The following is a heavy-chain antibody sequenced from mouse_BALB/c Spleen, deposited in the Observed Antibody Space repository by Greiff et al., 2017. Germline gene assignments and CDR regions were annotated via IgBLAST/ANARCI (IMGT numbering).Heavy chain of an antibody. CDR3: AREGRLRSYYFDY. V-gene: IGHV7-3*02. J-gene: IGHJ2*01. D-gene: IGHD1-1*01. CDR2: IRNKANGYTT. CDR1: GFTFTDYY. Sequence: EVKVVESGGGLVQPGGSLRLSCATSGFTFTDYYMSWVRQPPGKALEWLGFIRNKANGYTTEYSASVKGRFTISRDNSQSILYLQMNTLRAEDSATYYCAREGRLRSYYFDYWGQGTTLTVSS.